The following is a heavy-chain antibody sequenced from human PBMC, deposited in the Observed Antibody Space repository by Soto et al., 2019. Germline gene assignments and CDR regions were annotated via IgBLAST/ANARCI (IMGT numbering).Heavy chain of an antibody. CDR1: GFTFSSYS. Sequence: GGSLRLSCAASGFTFSSYSMNWVRQAPGKGLEWVSYISSSSSTIYYADSVKGRFTISRDNAKNSLYLQMNSLRAEDTAVYYCARGGHSSGWYRVTYYYYYMDVWGKGTTVTVSS. D-gene: IGHD6-19*01. CDR2: ISSSSSTI. CDR3: ARGGHSSGWYRVTYYYYYMDV. V-gene: IGHV3-48*01. J-gene: IGHJ6*03.